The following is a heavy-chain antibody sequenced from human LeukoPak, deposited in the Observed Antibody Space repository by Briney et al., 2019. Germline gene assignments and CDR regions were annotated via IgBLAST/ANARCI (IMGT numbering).Heavy chain of an antibody. CDR1: GGSFSGYY. J-gene: IGHJ4*02. Sequence: PSETLSLTCAVYGGSFSGYYWSWIRQPPGKGLEWIGDINHSGSTNYNPSLKSRVTISVDTSKNQFSLKLSSVTAADTAVYYCARGGAGYYDSSGPAPFFDYWGQGTLVTVSS. CDR3: ARGGAGYYDSSGPAPFFDY. V-gene: IGHV4-34*01. D-gene: IGHD3-22*01. CDR2: INHSGST.